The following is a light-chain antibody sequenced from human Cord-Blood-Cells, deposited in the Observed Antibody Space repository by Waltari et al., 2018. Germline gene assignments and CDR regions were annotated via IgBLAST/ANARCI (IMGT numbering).Light chain of an antibody. J-gene: IGKJ4*01. CDR2: GAS. Sequence: EIVMTQPPATLCVSPGERATLSCRTSQSISSNLAWYQQKPGQAPRLLIYGASTRATGIPARFSGSGSGTEFTLTISSLQSEDVAVYYCQQYNNWPFTFGGGTKVEIK. V-gene: IGKV3-15*01. CDR3: QQYNNWPFT. CDR1: QSISSN.